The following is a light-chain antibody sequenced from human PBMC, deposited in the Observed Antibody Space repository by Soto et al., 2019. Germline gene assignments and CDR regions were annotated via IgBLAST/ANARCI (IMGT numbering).Light chain of an antibody. J-gene: IGKJ3*01. Sequence: EIVLTQSPGTLSLSPGERATLSCRASQSVRSSYLAWYQQKPGRAPRLLIYAASSRATGIPDRFSGSGSGTDFTLTISRLESEDFAVYYCQHYGGSPPEITFGPGTKVEIK. CDR3: QHYGGSPPEIT. CDR1: QSVRSSY. V-gene: IGKV3-20*01. CDR2: AAS.